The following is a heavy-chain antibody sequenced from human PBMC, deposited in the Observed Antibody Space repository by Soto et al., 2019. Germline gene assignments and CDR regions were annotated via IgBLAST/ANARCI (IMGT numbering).Heavy chain of an antibody. J-gene: IGHJ3*02. D-gene: IGHD6-25*01. CDR2: ISSSGSTI. CDR1: GFTFSDYY. V-gene: IGHV3-11*01. CDR3: TRKAAGFDAFDI. Sequence: QVQLLESGGGLVKPGGSLRLSCAASGFTFSDYYMSWIRQAPGKGLEWVSYISSSGSTIYYADSVKGRFTISRDNAKNSLYLHMNSLRAEDTAVYFCTRKAAGFDAFDIWGQWTMVTVSS.